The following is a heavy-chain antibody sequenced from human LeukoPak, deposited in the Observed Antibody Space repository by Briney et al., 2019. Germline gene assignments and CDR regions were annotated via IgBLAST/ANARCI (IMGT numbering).Heavy chain of an antibody. CDR2: ISSSGSTI. CDR1: GFTFSSYE. J-gene: IGHJ3*02. D-gene: IGHD1-26*01. CDR3: AKIVIGWELRGNAFDI. Sequence: PGGSLRLSCAASGFTFSSYEMNWVRQAPGKGLEWVSYISSSGSTIYYADSVKGRFTISRDNAKNSLYLQMNSLRAEDTAVYYCAKIVIGWELRGNAFDIWGQGTMVTVSS. V-gene: IGHV3-48*03.